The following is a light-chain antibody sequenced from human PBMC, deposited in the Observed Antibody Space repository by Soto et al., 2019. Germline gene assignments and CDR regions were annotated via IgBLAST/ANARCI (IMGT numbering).Light chain of an antibody. V-gene: IGKV3-11*01. CDR2: DAS. Sequence: EIVLTQSPVTLSLSPGERASLSCRASQSISNYLAWYQQKPGQAPRLLIYDASTRASGIPARFSGSGSGTDFTLTISSLEPEDFAVYYCQQRSNWPPRITFGHGTRLEIK. CDR1: QSISNY. CDR3: QQRSNWPPRIT. J-gene: IGKJ5*01.